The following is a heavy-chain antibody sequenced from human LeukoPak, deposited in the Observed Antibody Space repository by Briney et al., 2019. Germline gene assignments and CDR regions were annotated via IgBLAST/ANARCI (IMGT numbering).Heavy chain of an antibody. CDR3: AKDGGLWVSAHWGDS. Sequence: GGSLRLSCAASGFTFSSYTMSWVRQAPGKGLEWVSTITTSDGNTYYADSAKGRFTVSRDNSKNTLFLQMNSLRAEDTAVYYCAKDGGLWVSAHWGDSWGRGTLVTVSS. CDR1: GFTFSSYT. D-gene: IGHD7-27*01. CDR2: ITTSDGNT. J-gene: IGHJ4*02. V-gene: IGHV3-23*01.